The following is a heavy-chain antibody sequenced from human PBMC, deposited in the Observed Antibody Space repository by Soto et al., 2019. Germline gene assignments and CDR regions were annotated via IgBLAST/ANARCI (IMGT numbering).Heavy chain of an antibody. CDR3: ARERGGYNRGDFEF. CDR2: IIPDFSTG. D-gene: IGHD1-26*01. CDR1: GGTFNSYA. Sequence: QVLLVQSGAEVRKPGSSVNVSCKASGGTFNSYAISWGRQAPGQGLEWMGGIIPDFSTGNSAQKFRGRVSIIADASTTTVYMGLSGLTSEDTAVYYCARERGGYNRGDFEFWGQGTQVTVSS. V-gene: IGHV1-69*01. J-gene: IGHJ4*02.